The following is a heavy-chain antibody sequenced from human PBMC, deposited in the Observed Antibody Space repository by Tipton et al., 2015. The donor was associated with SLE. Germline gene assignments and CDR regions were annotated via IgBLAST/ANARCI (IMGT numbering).Heavy chain of an antibody. CDR1: GGSISSNGYY. J-gene: IGHJ4*02. D-gene: IGHD6-6*01. Sequence: TLSLTCAVSGGSISSNGYYWGWIRQSPGMGLEWIGSVSYVGSTYYNPSLKSRVTLSLDTSKNQFSLILNSVTAADTAVYYCARQSMAARPDFDFWGQGTLVTVSS. CDR2: VSYVGST. V-gene: IGHV4-39*07. CDR3: ARQSMAARPDFDF.